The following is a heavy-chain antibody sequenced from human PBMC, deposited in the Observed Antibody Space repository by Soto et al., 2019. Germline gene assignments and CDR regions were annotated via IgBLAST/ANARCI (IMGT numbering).Heavy chain of an antibody. J-gene: IGHJ4*02. CDR2: ISSSSSYI. V-gene: IGHV3-21*01. CDR1: GFTFSSYS. CDR3: AKESCSGGSCYSGY. D-gene: IGHD2-15*01. Sequence: GGSLRLSCAASGFTFSSYSMNWVRQAPGKGLEWVSSISSSSSYIYYADSVKGRFTISRDNAKNSLYLQMNSLRAEDTAVYYCAKESCSGGSCYSGYWGQGTLVTVSS.